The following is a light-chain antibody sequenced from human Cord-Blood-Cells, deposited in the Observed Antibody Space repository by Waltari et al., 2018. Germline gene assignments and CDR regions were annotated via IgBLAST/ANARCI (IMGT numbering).Light chain of an antibody. CDR2: DVS. Sequence: SALTQPASVSGSPGQSITISCTGTSSDVGGYNYVSWYQQHPGKAPKLMIYDVSNRPSGVSNRFSGSKSGNTASLTISGLKAEDEADYYCSSYTSSSTLVFGTGTKVTVL. CDR1: SSDVGGYNY. CDR3: SSYTSSSTLV. J-gene: IGLJ1*01. V-gene: IGLV2-14*03.